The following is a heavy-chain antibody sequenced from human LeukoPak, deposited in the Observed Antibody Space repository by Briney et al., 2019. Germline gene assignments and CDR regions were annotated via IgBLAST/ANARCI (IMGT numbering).Heavy chain of an antibody. D-gene: IGHD3-16*01. J-gene: IGHJ3*02. V-gene: IGHV4-39*07. Sequence: SETLSLTCTVSGGSISSSSYYWGWIRQPPGKGLEWIGSIYYSGSTYYNPSLKSRVTISVDTSKNQFSLKLSSVTAADTAVYYCARVGEGTLDAFDIWGQGTMVTVSS. CDR1: GGSISSSSYY. CDR2: IYYSGST. CDR3: ARVGEGTLDAFDI.